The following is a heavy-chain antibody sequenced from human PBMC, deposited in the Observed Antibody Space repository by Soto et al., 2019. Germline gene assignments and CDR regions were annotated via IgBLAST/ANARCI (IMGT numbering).Heavy chain of an antibody. J-gene: IGHJ4*02. V-gene: IGHV4-34*02. D-gene: IGHD3-10*01. CDR1: GGSFSYYY. CDR2: IIHSGTI. Sequence: QVQLQQWGPGLLKPSETLSLTCSVNGGSFSYYYWSWIRQSPGKGLEWIGEIIHSGTINFNPSLRCRVTISIDTSENQFSVTLRSVTAADRAIYYCARSFPGVSLDWGQGPLVTVSS. CDR3: ARSFPGVSLD.